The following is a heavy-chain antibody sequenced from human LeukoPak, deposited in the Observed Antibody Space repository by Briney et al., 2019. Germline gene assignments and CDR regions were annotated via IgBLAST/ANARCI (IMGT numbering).Heavy chain of an antibody. CDR2: IYYSGST. V-gene: IGHV4-39*07. Sequence: SETLSLTCTVSSGSISSNNYYWGWIRQPPGKGLEWIGSIYYSGSTYYNPSLKSRVTISVDTSKNQFSLKLSSVTAADTAVYYCARVWVSGWPHYYYYYMDVWGKGTTVTVSS. D-gene: IGHD6-19*01. CDR3: ARVWVSGWPHYYYYYMDV. J-gene: IGHJ6*03. CDR1: SGSISSNNYY.